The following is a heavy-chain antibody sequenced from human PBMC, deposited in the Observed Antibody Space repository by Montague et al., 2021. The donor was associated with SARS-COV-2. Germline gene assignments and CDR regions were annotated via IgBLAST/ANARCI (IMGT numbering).Heavy chain of an antibody. J-gene: IGHJ5*02. CDR1: GASISSNNW. Sequence: SETLSLTCEVSGASISSNNWWIWVRQSPGKGLEWIGETYHSGSTNYNPSLRSRVTISVDKSKNQFSSKVNSVSAAETAVYYCARLGVVPSPRTFDPWGQGTLVTVSS. D-gene: IGHD3-10*01. CDR2: TYHSGST. V-gene: IGHV4-4*02. CDR3: ARLGVVPSPRTFDP.